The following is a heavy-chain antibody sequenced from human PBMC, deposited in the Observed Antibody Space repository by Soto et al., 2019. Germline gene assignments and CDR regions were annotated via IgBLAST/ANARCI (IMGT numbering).Heavy chain of an antibody. V-gene: IGHV1-69*01. J-gene: IGHJ6*02. D-gene: IGHD6-13*01. CDR3: ARDPIAAAGAHKEPNYYCYGMDV. CDR2: IIPIFGTA. Sequence: QVQLVQSGAEVKKPGSSVKVSCKASGGTFSSYAISWVRQAPGQGLEWMGGIIPIFGTANYAQKFQGRVTITADESTSTAYMELSSLRSEDTAVYYCARDPIAAAGAHKEPNYYCYGMDVWGQGTTVTVSS. CDR1: GGTFSSYA.